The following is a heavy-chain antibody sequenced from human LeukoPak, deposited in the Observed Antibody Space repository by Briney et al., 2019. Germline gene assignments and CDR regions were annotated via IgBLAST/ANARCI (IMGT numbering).Heavy chain of an antibody. J-gene: IGHJ4*02. CDR1: GFTVSSNY. CDR2: IYSGGST. CDR3: ARDRAPTARFDY. Sequence: GGSLRLSCAASGFTVSSNYMSWVRQAPGKGLEWVSVIYSGGSTYYADSVKGRFTISRDNAKNSLYLQMNSLRAEDTAVYYCARDRAPTARFDYWGQGTLVTVSS. V-gene: IGHV3-66*01.